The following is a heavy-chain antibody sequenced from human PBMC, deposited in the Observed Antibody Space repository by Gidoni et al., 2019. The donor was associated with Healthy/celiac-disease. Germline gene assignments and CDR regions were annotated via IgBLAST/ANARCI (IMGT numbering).Heavy chain of an antibody. CDR3: AREGLEIKYHYDSSGYHYYYFDY. D-gene: IGHD3-22*01. V-gene: IGHV1-69*01. Sequence: QVQLVQSGAEVKKPGSSVKVSCKASGGTFSSYAISWVRQAPGQGLEWMGGIIPIFGTANYAQKFQGRVTITADESTSTAYMELSSLRSEDTAVYYCAREGLEIKYHYDSSGYHYYYFDYWGQGTLVTVSS. CDR2: IIPIFGTA. J-gene: IGHJ4*02. CDR1: GGTFSSYA.